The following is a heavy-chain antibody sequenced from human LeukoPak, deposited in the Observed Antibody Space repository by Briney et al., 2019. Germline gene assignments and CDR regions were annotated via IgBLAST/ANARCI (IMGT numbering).Heavy chain of an antibody. CDR1: GGSISSYY. Sequence: PSETLSLTCTVSGGSISSYYWSWIRQPAGKGLEWIGRIYTSGSTNYNPSLKSRVTVSVDTSKNQFSLKLSSVTAADTAVYYCARTYYDSSGYFRIYYFDYWGQGTLVTVSS. J-gene: IGHJ4*02. V-gene: IGHV4-4*07. CDR2: IYTSGST. CDR3: ARTYYDSSGYFRIYYFDY. D-gene: IGHD3-22*01.